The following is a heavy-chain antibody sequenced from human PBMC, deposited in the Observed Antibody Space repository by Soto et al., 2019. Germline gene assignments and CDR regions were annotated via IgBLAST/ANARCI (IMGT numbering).Heavy chain of an antibody. CDR2: IKSKTDGGTT. D-gene: IGHD3-22*01. CDR1: GFTFSNAW. V-gene: IGHV3-15*07. J-gene: IGHJ4*02. CDR3: TTEYYYDTSPDVILFAPSDY. Sequence: GGSLRLSCAASGFTFSNAWMNWVRQAPGKGLEWVGRIKSKTDGGTTDNAAPVKGRFTISRDDSKNTLYLQMNSLKTEDTAVYYCTTEYYYDTSPDVILFAPSDYWGQGTLVTVSS.